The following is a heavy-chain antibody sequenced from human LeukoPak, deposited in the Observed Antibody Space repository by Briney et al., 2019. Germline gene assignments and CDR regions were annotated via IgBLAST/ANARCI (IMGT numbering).Heavy chain of an antibody. V-gene: IGHV3-48*03. J-gene: IGHJ1*01. CDR2: ISSSGSTI. Sequence: PGGSLRLSCAASGFTFSSYEMNWVRQAPGKGLEWVSYISSSGSTIYYADSVKGRFTISRDNAKNSLYLQMNSLRAEDTAVYYCARTNGYNVGEYFQHWGQGTLVTVSS. CDR1: GFTFSSYE. D-gene: IGHD5-24*01. CDR3: ARTNGYNVGEYFQH.